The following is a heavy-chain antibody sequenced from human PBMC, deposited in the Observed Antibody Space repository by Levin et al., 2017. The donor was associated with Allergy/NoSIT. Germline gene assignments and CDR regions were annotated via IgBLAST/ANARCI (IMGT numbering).Heavy chain of an antibody. CDR2: IKSKVDGGTA. CDR3: TTGSSGGEDY. V-gene: IGHV3-15*01. J-gene: IGHJ4*02. CDR1: EFTFTNAW. D-gene: IGHD3-16*01. Sequence: APEFTFTNAWMSWVRQAPGKGLEWVGRIKSKVDGGTADYAAAVKGRFTMSRDDSKSTLYLVMNSLQTDDTGVYDCTTGSSGGEDYWGQGTLVTVSS.